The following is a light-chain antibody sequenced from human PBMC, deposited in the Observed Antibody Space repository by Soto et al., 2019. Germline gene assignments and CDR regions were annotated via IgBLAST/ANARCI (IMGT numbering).Light chain of an antibody. CDR2: EVT. J-gene: IGLJ2*01. CDR3: SSSAGSNNLV. Sequence: QSALTQPPSASGSPGQSFAFSFPGTSGDVGGYNYVSWYQQHPGKAPKLMIYEVTKRPSGVPDRFSGSKSGNTASLTVSGLQAEDEADYYCSSSAGSNNLVFGGGTKLTVL. V-gene: IGLV2-8*01. CDR1: SGDVGGYNY.